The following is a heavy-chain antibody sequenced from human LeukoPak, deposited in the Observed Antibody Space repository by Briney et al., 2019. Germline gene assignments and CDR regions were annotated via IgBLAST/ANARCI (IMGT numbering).Heavy chain of an antibody. D-gene: IGHD2-15*01. CDR2: INPNNGGT. V-gene: IGHV1-2*02. CDR3: ARSYCGGGPCYDYYYYYMDV. J-gene: IGHJ6*03. CDR1: GYTFTVYY. Sequence: ASVKVSCKASGYTFTVYYMHWVRQAPGQGLDWMGWINPNNGGTRSAQKFQGRVTMTRDTSISTAYMELTSLTSDDTAVYYCARSYCGGGPCYDYYYYYMDVWGKGTTVTVSS.